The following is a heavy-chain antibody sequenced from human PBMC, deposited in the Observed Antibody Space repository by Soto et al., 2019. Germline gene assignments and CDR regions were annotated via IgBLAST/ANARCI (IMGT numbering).Heavy chain of an antibody. V-gene: IGHV4-59*01. CDR3: ARGAITAAGNMDV. CDR1: GGSISSYY. J-gene: IGHJ6*02. CDR2: IYYSGST. Sequence: EQLQESGPGLVKPSETLSLTCTVSGGSISSYYWSWIRQPPGKGLEWIGYIYYSGSTNYNPSLKSRVTISVDTSKNQFSLKLSSVTAADTAVYYCARGAITAAGNMDVWGQGTTVTVSS. D-gene: IGHD6-13*01.